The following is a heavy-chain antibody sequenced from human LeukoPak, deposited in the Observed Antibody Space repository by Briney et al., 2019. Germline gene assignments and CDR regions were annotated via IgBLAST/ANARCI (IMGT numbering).Heavy chain of an antibody. V-gene: IGHV1-69*04. D-gene: IGHD3-16*01. CDR1: GYTFTSYG. CDR2: IIPILGMP. CDR3: IWGNRTFHDY. J-gene: IGHJ4*02. Sequence: GASVKVSCKTSGYTFTSYGVTWVRQAPGQGLEWMGRIIPILGMPNSAQKSQGRVTITADKSTSTAYMELSSLRSEDTAVYYCIWGNRTFHDYWGQGTLVTVSS.